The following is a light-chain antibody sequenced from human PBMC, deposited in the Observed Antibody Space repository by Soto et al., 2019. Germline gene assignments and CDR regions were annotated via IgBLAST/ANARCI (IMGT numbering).Light chain of an antibody. Sequence: IVMTQSPATLSVSPGERATLFCRASQSISSSLAWYQQKAGQAPRLLIYGTSTRATGIPARFSGSGSGTEFTLTISSLQSEDFAVYYCQQYNNWPPLTFGGGTKVEIK. CDR2: GTS. V-gene: IGKV3-15*01. CDR1: QSISSS. CDR3: QQYNNWPPLT. J-gene: IGKJ4*01.